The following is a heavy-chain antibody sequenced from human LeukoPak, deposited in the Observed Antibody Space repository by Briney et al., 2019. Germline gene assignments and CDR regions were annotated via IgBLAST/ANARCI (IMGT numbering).Heavy chain of an antibody. CDR1: GFTFSSYS. CDR3: ARDQNYYDSSGYDY. D-gene: IGHD3-22*01. Sequence: GGSLRLSCAASGFTFSSYSMNWVRQAPGKGLEWVSYISSGSNTTYYADSVKGRFTISRDNAKKSLYLQMNSLRDEDTAVYYCARDQNYYDSSGYDYWGQGTLVTVSS. CDR2: ISSGSNTT. V-gene: IGHV3-48*02. J-gene: IGHJ4*02.